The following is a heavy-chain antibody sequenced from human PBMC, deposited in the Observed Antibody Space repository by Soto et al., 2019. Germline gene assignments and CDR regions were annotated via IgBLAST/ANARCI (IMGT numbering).Heavy chain of an antibody. CDR3: AKVNPIVGDGDHDY. Sequence: EVHLLESGGGLVQPGGSLRLSCAASGFTFTTYAMSWVRQPPGKGLEWVSGISSSGDIPYYADSVKGRFTISRDQSKKTVYLQMNSLRAEDTALYYCAKVNPIVGDGDHDYWGQGTLVSVSS. CDR2: ISSSGDIP. D-gene: IGHD4-17*01. J-gene: IGHJ4*02. V-gene: IGHV3-23*01. CDR1: GFTFTTYA.